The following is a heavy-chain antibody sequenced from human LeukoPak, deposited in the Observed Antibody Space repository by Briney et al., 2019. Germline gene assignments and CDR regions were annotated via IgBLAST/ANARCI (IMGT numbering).Heavy chain of an antibody. V-gene: IGHV4-34*01. CDR1: GGSFSGYY. Sequence: SSETLSLTCADYGGSFSGYYWSWIRQPPGEGLEWIGEINHSGSTNYNPSLKSRVTISVDTSKNQFSLKLSSVTAADTAVYYCACYYGSGSDRHWFDPWGQGTLVTVSS. CDR2: INHSGST. D-gene: IGHD3-10*01. J-gene: IGHJ5*02. CDR3: ACYYGSGSDRHWFDP.